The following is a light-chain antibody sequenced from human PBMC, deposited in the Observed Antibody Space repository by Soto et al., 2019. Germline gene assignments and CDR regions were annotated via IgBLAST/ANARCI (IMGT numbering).Light chain of an antibody. CDR1: QSVSSW. CDR3: QCHDDYSWT. J-gene: IGKJ1*01. Sequence: DIQLTQSPSTLSASVGDRVTITCRASQSVSSWLSWCWQKPGKAPTLLIYKRANLESTVPSRFSGSGSGTELRLTIGSSQPNDFATYTSQCHDDYSWTFGQGTKVEIK. V-gene: IGKV1-5*03. CDR2: KRA.